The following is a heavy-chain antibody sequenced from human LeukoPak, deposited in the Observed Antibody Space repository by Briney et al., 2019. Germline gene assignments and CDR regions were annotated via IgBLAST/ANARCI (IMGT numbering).Heavy chain of an antibody. J-gene: IGHJ4*02. Sequence: GRSLRLSCAASGFTFSSSAMHWVRQAPGKGLEWVAVISDDGSKKYYVDSVKGRFIISRDHSKNTLYLQMSSLRPEDTAVYYCAKVWFETATTFIDYWGQGTLVTVSS. CDR1: GFTFSSSA. D-gene: IGHD2/OR15-2a*01. CDR3: AKVWFETATTFIDY. CDR2: ISDDGSKK. V-gene: IGHV3-30*18.